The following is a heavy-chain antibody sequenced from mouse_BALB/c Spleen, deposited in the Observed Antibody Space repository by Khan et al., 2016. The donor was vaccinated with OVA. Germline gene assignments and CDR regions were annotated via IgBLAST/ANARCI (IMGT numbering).Heavy chain of an antibody. CDR2: INPSTAYT. CDR1: GYTFINYW. J-gene: IGHJ2*01. CDR3: ARRGRRLDFDY. D-gene: IGHD1-1*01. Sequence: VQLQQSGAELAKPGASVKLSCKASGYTFINYWIRWVKQRPGQGLEWIGYINPSTAYTEYNPNFKDKATLTADKSSRQAYMQLRSLTSDDSAVYYCARRGRRLDFDYWGQGTTLTVSS. V-gene: IGHV1-7*01.